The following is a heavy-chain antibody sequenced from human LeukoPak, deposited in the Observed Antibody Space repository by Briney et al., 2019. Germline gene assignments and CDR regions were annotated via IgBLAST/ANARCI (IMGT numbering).Heavy chain of an antibody. J-gene: IGHJ4*02. CDR1: GFTFSSSA. CDR2: ISGSGSGGST. Sequence: GGSLRLSCAASGFTFSSSAMSWVRQAPGKGLEWVSSISGSGSGGSTYYADSVKGRFTISRDNSKNTLYLQMNSLRAEDTAVYYCARRAGAYSHPYDYWGQGTLVTVSS. D-gene: IGHD4/OR15-4a*01. CDR3: ARRAGAYSHPYDY. V-gene: IGHV3-23*01.